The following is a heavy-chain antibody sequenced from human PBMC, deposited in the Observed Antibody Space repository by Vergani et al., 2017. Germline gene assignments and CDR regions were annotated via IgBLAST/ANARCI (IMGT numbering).Heavy chain of an antibody. CDR3: ARDLLPNYEFWSGYSQAYYYYYGMDV. CDR2: INSDGSST. Sequence: VQLVQSGGGVVQPGGSLRLSCVASGFTFNRYGMQWVRQAPGKGLVLVSRINSDGSSTSYADSVKGRFTISRDNAKNTLYLQMNSLRAEDTAVYYCARDLLPNYEFWSGYSQAYYYYYGMDVWGQGTTVIVSS. V-gene: IGHV3-74*01. CDR1: GFTFNRYG. D-gene: IGHD3-3*01. J-gene: IGHJ6*02.